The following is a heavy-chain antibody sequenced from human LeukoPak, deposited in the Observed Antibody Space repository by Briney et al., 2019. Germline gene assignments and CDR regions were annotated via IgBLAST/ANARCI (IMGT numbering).Heavy chain of an antibody. J-gene: IGHJ6*03. CDR1: GYSFSSYW. CDR3: ARHVERGFSSLRAYYYYYYMDV. D-gene: IGHD6-13*01. Sequence: GESLKISCKGSGYSFSSYWIGWVRQMPGKGLEWMGIIYPGDSDTRYSPSFQGQVTISADKSISTAYLQWSSLKASDTAMYYCARHVERGFSSLRAYYYYYYMDVWGKGTTVTVSS. V-gene: IGHV5-51*01. CDR2: IYPGDSDT.